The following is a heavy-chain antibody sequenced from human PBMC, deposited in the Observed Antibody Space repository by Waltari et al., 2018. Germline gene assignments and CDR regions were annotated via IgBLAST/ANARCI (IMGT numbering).Heavy chain of an antibody. CDR1: GVSLIGTNY. J-gene: IGHJ4*02. Sequence: QVHLQESGPGLVQPSGTLSLTCDVSGVSLIGTNYWSWVRQPPGKGLEWIGEIFHSGNTNYHSSLKSRVTISMDTSKNQCSLTLISVTAADTAVYYCVRNQWKVSLFDFWGQGAKVSVSS. D-gene: IGHD1-1*01. V-gene: IGHV4-4*02. CDR2: IFHSGNT. CDR3: VRNQWKVSLFDF.